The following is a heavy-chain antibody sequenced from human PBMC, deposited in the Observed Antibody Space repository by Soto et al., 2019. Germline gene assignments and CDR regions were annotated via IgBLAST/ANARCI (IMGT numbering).Heavy chain of an antibody. CDR3: AREYDYVWGSYRFYYYGMDV. J-gene: IGHJ6*02. CDR2: IWYDGSNK. D-gene: IGHD3-16*02. V-gene: IGHV3-33*01. CDR1: GFTFSSYG. Sequence: LRLSCAASGFTFSSYGMHWVRQAPGKGLEWVAVIWYDGSNKYYADSVKGRFTISRDNSKSTLYLQMNSLRAEDTAVYYCAREYDYVWGSYRFYYYGMDVWGQGTTVTVSS.